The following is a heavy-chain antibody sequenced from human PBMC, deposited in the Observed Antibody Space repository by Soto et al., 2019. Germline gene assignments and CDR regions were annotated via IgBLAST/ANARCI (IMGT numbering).Heavy chain of an antibody. CDR3: ARPSRGGSSGLDPRFDY. V-gene: IGHV1-69*13. CDR2: IIPIFETT. J-gene: IGHJ4*02. Sequence: SVKVSCKASGDTLRSDSISWVRQAPGQGLEWMGGIIPIFETTYYAQRFQGRVTITADESTNTVYMELSSLKSEDTARYYCARPSRGGSSGLDPRFDYWGQGTLVTVSS. CDR1: GDTLRSDS. D-gene: IGHD3-22*01.